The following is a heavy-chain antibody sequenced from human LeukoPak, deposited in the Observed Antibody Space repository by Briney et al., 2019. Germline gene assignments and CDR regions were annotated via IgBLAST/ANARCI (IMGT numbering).Heavy chain of an antibody. V-gene: IGHV1-18*01. CDR1: GYTFTSYG. CDR2: ISAYNGNT. J-gene: IGHJ5*02. Sequence: GASVKVSCKASGYTFTSYGISWVRQAPGQGLEWMGWISAYNGNTNYARKLQGRVTMTTDTSTSTAYMELGSLRSDDTAVYYCARDTRGHQAVAAPGYNWFDPWGQGTLVTVSS. CDR3: ARDTRGHQAVAAPGYNWFDP. D-gene: IGHD6-19*01.